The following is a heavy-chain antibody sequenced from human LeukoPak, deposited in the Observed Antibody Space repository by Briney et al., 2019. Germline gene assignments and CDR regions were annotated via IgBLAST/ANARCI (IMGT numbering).Heavy chain of an antibody. Sequence: GGSLRLSCAASGFTFDDYAMHWVRQAPGKGLEWVSGISWNSGSIGYADSVKGRFTISRDNAKNSLYLQMNSLRAEDTAVYYCARSLGFDPFDYWGQGTLVTVSS. V-gene: IGHV3-9*01. CDR1: GFTFDDYA. CDR3: ARSLGFDPFDY. CDR2: ISWNSGSI. J-gene: IGHJ4*02. D-gene: IGHD3-10*01.